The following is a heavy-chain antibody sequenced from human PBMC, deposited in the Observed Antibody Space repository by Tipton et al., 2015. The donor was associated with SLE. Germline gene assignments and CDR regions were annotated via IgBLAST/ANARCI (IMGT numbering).Heavy chain of an antibody. CDR2: IYPGDSDT. V-gene: IGHV5-51*03. Sequence: QLVQSGAEVKKPGESLKISCKGSGYSFTSYWIGWVRQMPGKGLECIGIIYPGDSDTRYSPSFQGQVTISADKSISTAYLQWNGLKASDTAMYYCARGSDPTVNTGDAFAIWGQGTMLTVSS. D-gene: IGHD4-11*01. J-gene: IGHJ3*02. CDR1: GYSFTSYW. CDR3: ARGSDPTVNTGDAFAI.